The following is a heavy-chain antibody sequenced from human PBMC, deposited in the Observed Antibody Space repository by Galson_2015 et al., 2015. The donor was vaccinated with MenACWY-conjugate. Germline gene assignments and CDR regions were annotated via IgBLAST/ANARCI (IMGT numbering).Heavy chain of an antibody. CDR3: ARAISLRGSGHFPPDYMDV. D-gene: IGHD3-10*01. Sequence: SLRLSCAATGFTVNSNYMSWVRQAPGKGREGVSVIYAGGRTYYTDSVKGRFTVSRDNSNNTGHLQMNSLRVEDTAVYYCARAISLRGSGHFPPDYMDVWGKGTTVTVSS. CDR2: IYAGGRT. CDR1: GFTVNSNY. V-gene: IGHV3-53*01. J-gene: IGHJ6*03.